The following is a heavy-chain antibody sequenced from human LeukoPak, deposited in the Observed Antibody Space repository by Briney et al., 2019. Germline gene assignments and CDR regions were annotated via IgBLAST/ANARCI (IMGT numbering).Heavy chain of an antibody. CDR3: AKSHRGGGYYYTDL. Sequence: GGSLRLSCAASGFTFSSYGMHWVRQAPGKGLEWVAVIWYDGSNKYSADSVKGRFTISRDNSKNTLYLEMNSLRAQDTAGYYCAKSHRGGGYYYTDLWGKGTTVTVSS. V-gene: IGHV3-33*06. CDR2: IWYDGSNK. CDR1: GFTFSSYG. D-gene: IGHD1-14*01. J-gene: IGHJ6*03.